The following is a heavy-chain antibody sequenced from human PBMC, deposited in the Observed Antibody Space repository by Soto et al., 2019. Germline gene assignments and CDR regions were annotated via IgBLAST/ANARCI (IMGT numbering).Heavy chain of an antibody. CDR2: VNPNSGDT. J-gene: IGHJ4*02. Sequence: QVQLVQSGAEVKKLGASVKVSCKASGYTFTAYYIHWVRQAPGQGLEWVGWVNPNSGDTKYAQRFQGWVTMAGDTSVSTAYMDLTRLRSDDTAVYYCARGGYTYGYGLDYWGQGTLVNVSS. CDR3: ARGGYTYGYGLDY. V-gene: IGHV1-2*04. CDR1: GYTFTAYY. D-gene: IGHD5-18*01.